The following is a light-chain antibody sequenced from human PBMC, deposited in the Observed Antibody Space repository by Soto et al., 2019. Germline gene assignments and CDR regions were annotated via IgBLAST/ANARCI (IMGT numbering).Light chain of an antibody. CDR2: GAS. CDR3: QQYDNWPHT. CDR1: QNLSRN. Sequence: EMVMKQSPATLSVSPGERATLSCRASQNLSRNLAWYQQQPGQAPRLIIYGASTRATGIPARFSGSVSGTDFTLTISSLQSEDVAVYYCQQYDNWPHTFGQGTKLEIK. J-gene: IGKJ2*01. V-gene: IGKV3-15*01.